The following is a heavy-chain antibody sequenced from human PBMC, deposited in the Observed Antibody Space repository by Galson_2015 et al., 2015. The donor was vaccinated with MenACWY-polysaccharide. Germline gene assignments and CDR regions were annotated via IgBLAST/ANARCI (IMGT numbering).Heavy chain of an antibody. V-gene: IGHV6-1*01. J-gene: IGHJ4*02. CDR2: TYYRSRWYN. Sequence: CAISGDSVSSNSAVWNWIRQSPSRGLEWLGRTYYRSRWYNDYATSVKSRISIKADTPKNQFSLQLNSVTPEDTALYYCTRSIHISGWGGDFESWGQGTLVAVSS. D-gene: IGHD6-19*01. CDR1: GDSVSSNSAV. CDR3: TRSIHISGWGGDFES.